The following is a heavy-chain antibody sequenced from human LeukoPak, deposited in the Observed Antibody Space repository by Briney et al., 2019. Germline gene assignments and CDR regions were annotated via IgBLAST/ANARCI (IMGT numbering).Heavy chain of an antibody. CDR2: IYHSGTT. CDR1: GYSMSSGYY. CDR3: ARAYDY. J-gene: IGHJ4*02. Sequence: ASETLSLTCAVSGYSMSSGYYWGWIRQPPGKGLEWIGSIYHSGTTYYNPSLKSRVTISVDTSKNQFSLKLSSVTAADTAVYYCARAYDYWGQGTLVTVSS. V-gene: IGHV4-38-2*01.